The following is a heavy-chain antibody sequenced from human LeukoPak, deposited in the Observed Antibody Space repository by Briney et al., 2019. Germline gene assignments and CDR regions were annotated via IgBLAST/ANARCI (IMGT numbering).Heavy chain of an antibody. Sequence: PGGSLRLSCAASGFTFDDYAMHWVRQAPGKGLEWVSGISWNSGSIGYADSVKGRFTISRDNAKNSLYLQMNSLRAEDTALYYCAKGEERFLGSFDYWGQGALVTVSS. CDR3: AKGEERFLGSFDY. D-gene: IGHD3-3*01. CDR1: GFTFDDYA. V-gene: IGHV3-9*01. J-gene: IGHJ4*02. CDR2: ISWNSGSI.